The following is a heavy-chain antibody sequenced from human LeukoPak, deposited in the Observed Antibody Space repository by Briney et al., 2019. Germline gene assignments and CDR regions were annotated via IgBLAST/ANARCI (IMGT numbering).Heavy chain of an antibody. J-gene: IGHJ4*02. V-gene: IGHV4-59*08. CDR2: IYYSGST. CDR3: ARHYGTKWELPYIDY. CDR1: GGSISSYY. D-gene: IGHD1-26*01. Sequence: SETLSLTRTVSGGSISSYYWSWIRQPPGKGLEWIGYIYYSGSTNYNPSLKSRVTISVDTSKNQFSLKLSSVTAADTAVYYCARHYGTKWELPYIDYWGQGTLSPSPQ.